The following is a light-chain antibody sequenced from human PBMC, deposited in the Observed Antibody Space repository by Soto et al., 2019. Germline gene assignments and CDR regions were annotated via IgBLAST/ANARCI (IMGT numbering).Light chain of an antibody. CDR2: DAS. CDR3: QQRSSWPLRT. CDR1: QSVSNY. V-gene: IGKV3-11*01. Sequence: EIVLTQSPATLSLSPGERATLSCRASQSVSNYLAWFQQKPGQAPRLLIYDASNRATGIAARFSGSGSGTDFTLTISSLEPEDLAVYYGQQRSSWPLRTIGGWTKVE. J-gene: IGKJ4*01.